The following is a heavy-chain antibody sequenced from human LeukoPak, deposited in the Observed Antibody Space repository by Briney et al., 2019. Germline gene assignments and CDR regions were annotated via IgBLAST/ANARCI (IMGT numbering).Heavy chain of an antibody. CDR2: TSGSGGST. J-gene: IGHJ4*02. Sequence: PGGSLRLSCAASGFTFSSYAMSWVRQAPGKGLEWVSATSGSGGSTYYADSVKGRFTISRDNSKNTLYLQMNSLRAEDTAVYYCAKDQGELVREGFDYWGQGTLSPSPQ. CDR1: GFTFSSYA. CDR3: AKDQGELVREGFDY. D-gene: IGHD6-13*01. V-gene: IGHV3-23*01.